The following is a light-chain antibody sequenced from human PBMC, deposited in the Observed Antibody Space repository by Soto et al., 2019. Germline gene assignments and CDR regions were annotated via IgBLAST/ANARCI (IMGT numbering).Light chain of an antibody. CDR1: SSNIGNNA. J-gene: IGLJ2*01. V-gene: IGLV1-36*01. CDR2: YDD. Sequence: QLVLTQPPSVSEAPRQRVTISCSGSSSNIGNNAVNWYQQLPGKAPKLLIYYDDLLPSGVSDRFSGSKSGTSASLAISGLQSEDEADYXCAAWDDSLNGRVFGGGTKLTVL. CDR3: AAWDDSLNGRV.